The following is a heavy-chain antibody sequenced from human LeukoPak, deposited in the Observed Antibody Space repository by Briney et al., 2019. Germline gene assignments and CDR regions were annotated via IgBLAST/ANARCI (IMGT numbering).Heavy chain of an antibody. CDR2: ISGSGGST. V-gene: IGHV3-23*01. CDR1: GFTFSGYE. Sequence: PGGSLRLSCAGSGFTFSGYEMNWVRQAPGKGLEWVSAISGSGGSTYYADSVKGRFTISRDNSKNTLYLQMNSLRAEDTAVYYCAKVVGYDSSGYYYFDYWGQGTLVTVSS. D-gene: IGHD3-22*01. CDR3: AKVVGYDSSGYYYFDY. J-gene: IGHJ4*02.